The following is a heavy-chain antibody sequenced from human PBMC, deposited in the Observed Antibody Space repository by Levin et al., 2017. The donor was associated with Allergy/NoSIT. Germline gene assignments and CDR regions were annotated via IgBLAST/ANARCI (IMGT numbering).Heavy chain of an antibody. D-gene: IGHD1-26*01. Sequence: LSLTCAASGFTFSSYAMHWVRQAPGKGLEWVAVISYDGSNKYYADSVKGRFTISRDNSKNTLYLQMNSLRAEDTAVYYCARALTQWELDHPGAFDIWGQGTMVTVSS. CDR1: GFTFSSYA. V-gene: IGHV3-30*04. J-gene: IGHJ3*02. CDR3: ARALTQWELDHPGAFDI. CDR2: ISYDGSNK.